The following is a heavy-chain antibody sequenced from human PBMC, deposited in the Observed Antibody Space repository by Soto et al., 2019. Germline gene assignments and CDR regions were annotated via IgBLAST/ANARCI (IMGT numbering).Heavy chain of an antibody. Sequence: EVQLLESGGGLVQPGGSLRLSCAASGFTFSSYAMSWVRQAPGKGLEWVSAISGSGGSTYYADSVKGRFTISRDNAKNSLYLQMNSLRAEDTAVYYCAREGYDFWSGYYAGNWFDPWGQGTLVTVSS. J-gene: IGHJ5*02. D-gene: IGHD3-3*01. CDR3: AREGYDFWSGYYAGNWFDP. V-gene: IGHV3-23*01. CDR2: ISGSGGST. CDR1: GFTFSSYA.